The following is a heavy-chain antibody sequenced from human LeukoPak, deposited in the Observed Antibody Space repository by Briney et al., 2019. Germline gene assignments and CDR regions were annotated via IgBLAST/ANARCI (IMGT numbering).Heavy chain of an antibody. Sequence: GGSLRLSCAASGFTFNYYNMNWVRQAPGKALEWVSSITSSGAYIFYADSVRGRFTISRDNAKKSMYLQMNSLRAEDTAVYYCARHLSGVTGYTYGRGIDYWGQGTLVTVSS. CDR2: ITSSGAYI. J-gene: IGHJ4*02. D-gene: IGHD5-18*01. CDR3: ARHLSGVTGYTYGRGIDY. CDR1: GFTFNYYN. V-gene: IGHV3-21*01.